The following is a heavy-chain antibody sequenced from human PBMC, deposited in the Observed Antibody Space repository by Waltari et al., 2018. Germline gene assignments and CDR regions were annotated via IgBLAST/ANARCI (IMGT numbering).Heavy chain of an antibody. J-gene: IGHJ6*02. CDR2: INPIRGRA. D-gene: IGHD2-8*02. Sequence: QVQLVQSGAEVKKPGSSVKVSCKASGGTFSSYAISWVRQAPGHGLEWMGRINPIRGRANYVQKCQGRVTMTADKSTSTAYMELSSLRSEDTAVYYCARVLVEPPYYYYYYGMDVWGQGTTVTVSS. V-gene: IGHV1-69*09. CDR1: GGTFSSYA. CDR3: ARVLVEPPYYYYYYGMDV.